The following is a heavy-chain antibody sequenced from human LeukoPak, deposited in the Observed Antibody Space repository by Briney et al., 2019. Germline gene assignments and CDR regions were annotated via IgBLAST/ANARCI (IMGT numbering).Heavy chain of an antibody. J-gene: IGHJ5*02. Sequence: GSSVKVSCKASGGTFSSYAISWVRQAPGQGLEWMGWINPNSGGTNYAQKFQGRVTMTRDTSISTAYMELSRLRSDDTAVYYCARISDGCYYYDSSGYCNWFDPWGQGTLVTVSS. V-gene: IGHV1-2*02. D-gene: IGHD3-22*01. CDR1: GGTFSSYA. CDR2: INPNSGGT. CDR3: ARISDGCYYYDSSGYCNWFDP.